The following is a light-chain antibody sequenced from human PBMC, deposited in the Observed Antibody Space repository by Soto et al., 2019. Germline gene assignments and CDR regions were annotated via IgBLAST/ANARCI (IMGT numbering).Light chain of an antibody. CDR1: QSISAW. V-gene: IGKV1-5*01. Sequence: DIQMTQSPCTLSATAGDRVTITCRASQSISAWLAWYQQKPGKAPKLLIYDASNLESGVPSRFSGSGSGTDFTLTISSLQPDDFATYYCQHYNSYFGTFGGGTKVDIK. CDR2: DAS. J-gene: IGKJ4*01. CDR3: QHYNSYFGT.